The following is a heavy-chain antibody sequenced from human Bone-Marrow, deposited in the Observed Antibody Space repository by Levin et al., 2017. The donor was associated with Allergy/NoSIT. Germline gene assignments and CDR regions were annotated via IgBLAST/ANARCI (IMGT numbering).Heavy chain of an antibody. V-gene: IGHV3-21*01. J-gene: IGHJ6*03. CDR2: ISSSSSYI. CDR1: GFTFSSYS. CDR3: ARGERFLEWLSDYYYMDV. D-gene: IGHD3-3*01. Sequence: KSGGSLRLSCAASGFTFSSYSMNWVRQAPGKGLEWVSSISSSSSYIYYADSVKGRFTISRDNAKNSLYLQMNSLRAEDTAVYYCARGERFLEWLSDYYYMDVWGKGTTVTVSS.